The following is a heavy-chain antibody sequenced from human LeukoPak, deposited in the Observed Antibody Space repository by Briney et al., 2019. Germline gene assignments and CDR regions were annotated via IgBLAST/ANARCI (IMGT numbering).Heavy chain of an antibody. J-gene: IGHJ4*02. V-gene: IGHV1-69*05. CDR3: ASSYSGRYGGHEGHFDY. CDR2: IIPIFGTA. CDR1: GGTFSSYA. Sequence: SSVKVSCKASGGTFSSYAISWVRQAPGQGLEWMGRIIPIFGTANYAQKFQGRVTITTDESTSTAYMELSSLRSEDTAVYYCASSYSGRYGGHEGHFDYWGQGTLVTVSS. D-gene: IGHD1-26*01.